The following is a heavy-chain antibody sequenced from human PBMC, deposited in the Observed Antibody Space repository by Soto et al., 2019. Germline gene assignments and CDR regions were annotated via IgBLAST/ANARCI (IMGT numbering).Heavy chain of an antibody. D-gene: IGHD3-10*01. Sequence: TGGSLRLSCAASGFTFSNYGMTWVRRTPGKGLEWVSSISSSGGNTYYADSVKGRFTISRDNSKNTLYLQMNSLRADDTAAYYCAKTTFYHGSGSYFPFDYWGQGTLVTVSS. J-gene: IGHJ4*02. CDR3: AKTTFYHGSGSYFPFDY. V-gene: IGHV3-23*01. CDR1: GFTFSNYG. CDR2: ISSSGGNT.